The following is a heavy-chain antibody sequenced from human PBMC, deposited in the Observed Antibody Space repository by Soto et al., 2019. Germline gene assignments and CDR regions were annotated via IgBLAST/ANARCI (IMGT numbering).Heavy chain of an antibody. CDR1: GYTFSSYA. CDR2: INAGNGNT. D-gene: IGHD3-10*01. Sequence: QVQLVQSGAEEKKPGASVKVSCKASGYTFSSYAMDWVRQAPGQRLEWMGWINAGNGNTKYSQKFQGRVTITRDTAASTAYMELSSLSSEDTAVYYCARGGPPIDYWGQGTLVTVSS. J-gene: IGHJ4*02. CDR3: ARGGPPIDY. V-gene: IGHV1-3*05.